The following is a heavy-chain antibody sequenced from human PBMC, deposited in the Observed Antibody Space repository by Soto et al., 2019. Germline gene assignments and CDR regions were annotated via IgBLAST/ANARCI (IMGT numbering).Heavy chain of an antibody. J-gene: IGHJ4*02. CDR2: ISYSGNT. V-gene: IGHV4-59*12. Sequence: SETLSLTCTVSGGSISNFYWSWIPQPPGKGLEWIGYISYSGNTNYNPSLKSRVSISVDTSKNQLSLYLQMNSLRAEDTAVYYCATAEVDYWGPGTLVTVS. CDR1: GGSISNFY. CDR3: ATAEVDY.